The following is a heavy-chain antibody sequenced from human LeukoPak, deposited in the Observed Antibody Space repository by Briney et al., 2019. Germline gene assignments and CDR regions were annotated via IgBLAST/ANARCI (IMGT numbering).Heavy chain of an antibody. V-gene: IGHV3-30-3*01. CDR3: ASPYGG. CDR2: ISYDGSNK. J-gene: IGHJ4*02. D-gene: IGHD3-16*01. CDR1: GFTFSSYA. Sequence: GRSLRLSCAASGFTFSSYAMHWVRQAPGKGLEWVAVISYDGSNKYYADSVKGRFTISRDNSKNTLYLQMNSLRAEDTAVYYCASPYGGWGQGTLVTVSS.